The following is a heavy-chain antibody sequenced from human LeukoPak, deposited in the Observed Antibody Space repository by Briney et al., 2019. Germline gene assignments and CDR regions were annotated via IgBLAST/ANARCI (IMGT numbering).Heavy chain of an antibody. D-gene: IGHD3-10*01. Sequence: SETLSLTCAVYGGSFSGYYWSWIRQPPGKGLEWIGEINHSGSTNYNPSLKSRVTISVDTSKNQFSLKLSSVTAADTAVYYCARISLGNGSGNNQDYWGQGTLVTVSS. CDR3: ARISLGNGSGNNQDY. J-gene: IGHJ4*02. CDR2: INHSGST. CDR1: GGSFSGYY. V-gene: IGHV4-34*01.